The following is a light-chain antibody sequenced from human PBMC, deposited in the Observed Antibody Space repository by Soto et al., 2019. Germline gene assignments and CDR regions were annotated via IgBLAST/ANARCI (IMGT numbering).Light chain of an antibody. CDR3: QSYDCSRGGSLV. J-gene: IGLJ1*01. CDR1: TSNIGAGYD. CDR2: GNT. V-gene: IGLV1-40*01. Sequence: QSVLTQPPSVSGAPGQSVTISCTGSTSNIGAGYDVHWYQQLPGTAPNLLIYGNTNRPSGVPDRFSGSKSGTSASLAITGLGAEDEADYDCQSYDCSRGGSLVFGTGTKLTVL.